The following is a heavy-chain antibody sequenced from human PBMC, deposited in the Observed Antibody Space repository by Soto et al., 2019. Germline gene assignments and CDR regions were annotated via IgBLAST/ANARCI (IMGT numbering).Heavy chain of an antibody. J-gene: IGHJ4*02. CDR3: ARGREYYDSSGLFDY. Sequence: VGSLRLSCAASGFTFSSYSMNWVRQAPGKGLEWVSSISSSSYIYYADSVKGRFTISRDNAKNSLYLQMNSLRAEDTAVYYCARGREYYDSSGLFDYWGQGTLVTVSS. D-gene: IGHD3-22*01. V-gene: IGHV3-21*01. CDR2: ISSSSYI. CDR1: GFTFSSYS.